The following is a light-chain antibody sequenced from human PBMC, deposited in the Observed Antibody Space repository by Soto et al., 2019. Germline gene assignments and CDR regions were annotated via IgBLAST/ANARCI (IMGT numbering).Light chain of an antibody. CDR3: LQDHDDSWT. Sequence: QMTHSRSSVCGEGEESSCLCWRASRDIGSDLSWYQQKPGKAPTLLIYAASNLQSGVPSRFRGSRSGTEFTLTISSLQPEDSATYYSLQDHDDSWTFGQGTKVDI. CDR1: RDIGSD. CDR2: AAS. J-gene: IGKJ1*01. V-gene: IGKV1-6*01.